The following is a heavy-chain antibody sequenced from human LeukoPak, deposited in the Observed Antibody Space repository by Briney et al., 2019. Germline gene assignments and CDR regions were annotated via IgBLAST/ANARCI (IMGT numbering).Heavy chain of an antibody. V-gene: IGHV3-49*04. J-gene: IGHJ4*02. Sequence: GGSLRLSCTASGFSFGDYSMSWVRQAPGKGLEWVGFIRRKAYGGTTEYAASVKGRFSISRDDSKSIAYMQMNSLKTEDTAAYYGTRGLQPLAVYCFDYWGQGTLVTVSS. CDR1: GFSFGDYS. CDR2: IRRKAYGGTT. CDR3: TRGLQPLAVYCFDY. D-gene: IGHD2-8*02.